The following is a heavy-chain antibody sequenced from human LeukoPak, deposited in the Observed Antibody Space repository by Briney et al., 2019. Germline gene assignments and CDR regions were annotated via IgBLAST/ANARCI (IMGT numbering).Heavy chain of an antibody. V-gene: IGHV4-59*10. Sequence: SETLSLTCALYGGSFSGYYWSWIHQHAGKGLEWIGRIYSSGSTNYNPSPKTRITMSVDTSKNQFSLKLTSVTAADTAVYYCARKSHSTSSLDYFDYWGQGTLVTASS. CDR3: ARKSHSTSSLDYFDY. J-gene: IGHJ4*02. CDR1: GGSFSGYY. CDR2: IYSSGST. D-gene: IGHD6-6*01.